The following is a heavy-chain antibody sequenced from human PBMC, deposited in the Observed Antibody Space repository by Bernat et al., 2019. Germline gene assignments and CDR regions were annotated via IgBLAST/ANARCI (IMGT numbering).Heavy chain of an antibody. Sequence: QVQLVESGGGVVQPGRSLRLSCAASGFTFSSYGMHWVRQAPGKGLEWVAVIWYDGSNKYDGAYAKGRFTISRENSKNTLYLQMNSLRAEDTAVYYGARARDGILLWFREGSDAFDIWGQGTMVTVSS. J-gene: IGHJ3*02. CDR3: ARARDGILLWFREGSDAFDI. CDR2: IWYDGSNK. V-gene: IGHV3-33*01. CDR1: GFTFSSYG. D-gene: IGHD3-10*01.